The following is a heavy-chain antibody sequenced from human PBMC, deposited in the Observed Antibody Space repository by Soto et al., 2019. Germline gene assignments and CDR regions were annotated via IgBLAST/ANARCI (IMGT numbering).Heavy chain of an antibody. J-gene: IGHJ4*02. V-gene: IGHV1-18*01. D-gene: IGHD2-15*01. CDR1: GYTFTSYG. CDR3: ARDRGRYCSGGSCYPSDY. CDR2: ISAYNGNT. Sequence: QVQLVQSGAEVKKPGASVKVSCKASGYTFTSYGISWVRQAPGQGLEGMGWISAYNGNTNYAQKLQGRVTMTTDTSTSTAYMELRSLRSDDTAVYYCARDRGRYCSGGSCYPSDYWGQGTLVTVSS.